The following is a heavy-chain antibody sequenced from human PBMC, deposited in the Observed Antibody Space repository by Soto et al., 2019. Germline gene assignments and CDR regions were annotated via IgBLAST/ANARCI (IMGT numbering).Heavy chain of an antibody. Sequence: QARLVQSGAEVQKPGASVKVSCKGSGYTFNRFGVAWVRQAPGQGLEWMGWISGNNGDTDYAQKFQGRVTMTTDTSTTTAYMEVSSLRSDDTAVYYCAKSGDGNWFETWGQGPLVIVSS. V-gene: IGHV1-18*01. CDR2: ISGNNGDT. J-gene: IGHJ5*02. CDR1: GYTFNRFG. CDR3: AKSGDGNWFET.